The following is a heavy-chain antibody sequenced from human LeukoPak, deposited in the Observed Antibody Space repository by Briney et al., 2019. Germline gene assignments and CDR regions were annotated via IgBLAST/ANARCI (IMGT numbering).Heavy chain of an antibody. CDR3: ARTLTGDRDLGAFDI. CDR1: GGSISSYY. Sequence: PSETLSLTCTVSGGSISSYYWSWIRQPPGKGLEWIGYIYYSGSTYYNPSLKSRVTISVDTSKNQFSLKLSSVTAADTAVYYCARTLTGDRDLGAFDIWGQGTMVTVSS. CDR2: IYYSGST. V-gene: IGHV4-59*01. J-gene: IGHJ3*02. D-gene: IGHD7-27*01.